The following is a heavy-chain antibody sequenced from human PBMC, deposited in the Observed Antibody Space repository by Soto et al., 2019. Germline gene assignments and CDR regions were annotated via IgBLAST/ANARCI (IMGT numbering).Heavy chain of an antibody. J-gene: IGHJ4*02. Sequence: EVQLVESGGGLVQPGGSLRLSCAASGLTVSNNYMSWVRQAPGKGLEWVSIIYSGGTTYYADSVKGRFTISRDNSKNTLYLQMNSVRAEDTAVYYWASSSSRRGTGYWGQGTLVTVSS. V-gene: IGHV3-66*01. D-gene: IGHD6-13*01. CDR1: GLTVSNNY. CDR2: IYSGGTT. CDR3: ASSSSRRGTGY.